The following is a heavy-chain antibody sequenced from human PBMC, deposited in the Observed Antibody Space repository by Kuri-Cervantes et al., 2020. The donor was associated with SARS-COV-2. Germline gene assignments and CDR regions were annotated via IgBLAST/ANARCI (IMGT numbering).Heavy chain of an antibody. Sequence: SQTLSLTCAVFGGSFRGYYWSWIRQSPGKGLEWIGKINHSGSTNYNPSLKSRVTMSVDTSKNQFSLKLSSVTAADTAVYYCARTVIYYYYYMDVWGKGTTVTVSS. V-gene: IGHV4-34*01. J-gene: IGHJ6*03. CDR3: ARTVIYYYYYMDV. CDR2: INHSGST. D-gene: IGHD4-11*01. CDR1: GGSFRGYY.